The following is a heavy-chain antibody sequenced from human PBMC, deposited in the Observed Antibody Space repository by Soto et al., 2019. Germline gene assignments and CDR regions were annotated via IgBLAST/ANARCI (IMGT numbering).Heavy chain of an antibody. V-gene: IGHV3-30-3*01. CDR1: GFTFSSYA. J-gene: IGHJ3*02. D-gene: IGHD3-22*01. CDR3: ARGRIPYYYDSSGYYLGGAFDI. Sequence: QVQLVESGGGVVQPGRSLRLSCAASGFTFSSYAMHWVRQAPGKGLEWVAVISYDGSNKYYADSVKGRFTISRDNSKNTLYLQMNSLRAEDTAVYYCARGRIPYYYDSSGYYLGGAFDIWGQGTMVTVSS. CDR2: ISYDGSNK.